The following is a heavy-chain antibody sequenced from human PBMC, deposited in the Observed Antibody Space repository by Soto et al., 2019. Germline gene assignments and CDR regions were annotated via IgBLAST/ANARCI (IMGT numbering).Heavy chain of an antibody. CDR1: GGSISSSSYY. CDR3: ARLVWGLVSY. V-gene: IGHV4-39*01. J-gene: IGHJ4*02. D-gene: IGHD3-16*01. CDR2: IYYSGST. Sequence: PSETLSLTCTVSGGSISSSSYYWGWIRQPPGKGLEWIGNIYYSGSTYYNLSLKSRVTISVDTSKNQFSLKLTSVTAADTAVYYCARLVWGLVSYWGQGTLVTVSS.